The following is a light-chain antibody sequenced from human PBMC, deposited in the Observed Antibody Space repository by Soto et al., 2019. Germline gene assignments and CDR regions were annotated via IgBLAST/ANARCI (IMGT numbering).Light chain of an antibody. CDR3: QQYNSYSQFT. J-gene: IGKJ3*01. Sequence: DIQMTQSPSSLSASVGDRVTITCRASQSISIYLNWYQQKPGKAPKLLIYAASSLQSGVPSRFSADGSGTDFTLTISSLQPEDFATYYCQQYNSYSQFTFGPGTKVDIK. CDR1: QSISIY. V-gene: IGKV1-39*01. CDR2: AAS.